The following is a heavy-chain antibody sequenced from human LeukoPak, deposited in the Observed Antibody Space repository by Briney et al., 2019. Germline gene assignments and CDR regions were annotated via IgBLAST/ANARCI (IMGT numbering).Heavy chain of an antibody. D-gene: IGHD3-10*01. CDR2: ISAYNGNT. CDR3: ARDPLVWFGEISWFDP. CDR1: GYTFTSYG. J-gene: IGHJ5*02. V-gene: IGHV1-18*01. Sequence: ASVKVSCKASGYTFTSYGISWVRQAPGQGLEWMGWISAYNGNTNYAQKFQGRVTMTTDTSTSTAYMELRSLRSDDTAMYYCARDPLVWFGEISWFDPWGQGTLVTVSS.